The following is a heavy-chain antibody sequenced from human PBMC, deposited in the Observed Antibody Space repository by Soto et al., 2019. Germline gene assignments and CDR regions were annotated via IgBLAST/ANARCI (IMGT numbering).Heavy chain of an antibody. CDR3: ASFPTDNWPLDY. J-gene: IGHJ4*02. CDR2: IYYSGNT. Sequence: SETLSLTCTVSGDSVSSGSYYWSWIRQPPGKGLEWIGYIYYSGNTNYNPSLKSRVTISVATSKNQFSLKLNSVTAADTALYYCASFPTDNWPLDYWSQGILVTVSS. CDR1: GDSVSSGSYY. D-gene: IGHD1-1*01. V-gene: IGHV4-61*01.